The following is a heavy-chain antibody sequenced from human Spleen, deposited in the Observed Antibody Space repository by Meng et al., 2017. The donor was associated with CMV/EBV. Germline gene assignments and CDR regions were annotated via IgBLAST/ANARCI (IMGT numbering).Heavy chain of an antibody. CDR2: GSGISGTT. J-gene: IGHJ3*02. CDR3: ARVPRNYGDPFDI. D-gene: IGHD4-17*01. CDR1: GFTFSNYA. Sequence: GESLKISCAASGFTFSNYAMSWVRQAPGKGLEWVSGGSGISGTTYYADSVKGRFAISRDNSKNTLYLQMNSLRAEDTAVYYCARVPRNYGDPFDICGQGTMVTVSS. V-gene: IGHV3-23*01.